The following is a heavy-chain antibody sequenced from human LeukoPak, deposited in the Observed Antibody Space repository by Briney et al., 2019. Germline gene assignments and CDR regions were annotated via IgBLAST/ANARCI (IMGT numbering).Heavy chain of an antibody. D-gene: IGHD6-13*01. CDR1: GFTFSGSA. Sequence: PGGSLRLSCAASGFTFSGSAMHWVRQASGKGLEWVGRIRSKTNSYATSYAASVKGRFALSRDDSKNTAYLQMNSLKTEDTAVYYCAKDGYSSSFGYFQHWGQGTLVTVSS. CDR2: IRSKTNSYAT. J-gene: IGHJ1*01. V-gene: IGHV3-73*01. CDR3: AKDGYSSSFGYFQH.